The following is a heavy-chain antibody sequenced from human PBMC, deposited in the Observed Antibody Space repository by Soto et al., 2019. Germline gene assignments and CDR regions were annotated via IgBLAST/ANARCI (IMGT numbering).Heavy chain of an antibody. Sequence: QLQLQESGPGLVKPSETLSLTCTVSGGSISSSGYHWGWIRQPPGKGLEWIVSVYYSGTTYYNPSLRSRVTISVDTSMNQFSLKLSSVTAADTAVYYCARHDLYSGYCPRGPFDYGGQEALVTVSS. CDR2: VYYSGTT. J-gene: IGHJ4*02. CDR1: GGSISSSGYH. CDR3: ARHDLYSGYCPRGPFDY. V-gene: IGHV4-39*01. D-gene: IGHD5-12*01.